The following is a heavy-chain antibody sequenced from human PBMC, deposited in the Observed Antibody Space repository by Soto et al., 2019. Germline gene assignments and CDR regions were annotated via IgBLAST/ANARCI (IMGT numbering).Heavy chain of an antibody. CDR1: GFTFNSYT. CDR3: ARAAGWYDFDS. Sequence: QVQLVESGGGVVQPGRSLRLSCVVSGFTFNSYTMHWVRQAPGKGLEWVAVISYDGSNKYYADPVKGRFSISRVNSKNTLFLQMRSLRVEDTAVYYCARAAGWYDFDSWGQGTLVTVSS. D-gene: IGHD6-19*01. CDR2: ISYDGSNK. J-gene: IGHJ4*02. V-gene: IGHV3-30-3*01.